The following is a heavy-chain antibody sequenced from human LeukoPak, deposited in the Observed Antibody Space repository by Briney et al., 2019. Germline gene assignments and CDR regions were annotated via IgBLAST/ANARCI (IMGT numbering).Heavy chain of an antibody. D-gene: IGHD2/OR15-2a*01. CDR2: ISDTGGYT. V-gene: IGHV3-23*01. CDR3: ANGGSMAHEKIHN. J-gene: IGHJ4*02. CDR1: GFTFSTFG. Sequence: GGSLRLSCVASGFTFSTFGMSWVRQAPGKGLEWVSSISDTGGYTYYADSMKGRFTISRDNSKNTLYLQMNSLRAEDTAVYHCANGGSMAHEKIHNWGQGTLVTVSS.